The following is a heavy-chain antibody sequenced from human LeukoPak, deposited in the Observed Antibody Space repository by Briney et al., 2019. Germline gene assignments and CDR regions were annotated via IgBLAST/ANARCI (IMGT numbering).Heavy chain of an antibody. CDR1: EFTFSNFW. V-gene: IGHV3-23*01. CDR2: ISGSGGVT. CDR3: AKGPLIEVAGTTWDY. Sequence: PGGSLRLSCSASEFTFSNFWMSWVRQAPGKGPEWVSDISGSGGVTHYADSVKGRFSISRDNSKNTLYLQLSSLRAEDTAVYYCAKGPLIEVAGTTWDYWGQGTLVTVSS. D-gene: IGHD6-19*01. J-gene: IGHJ4*02.